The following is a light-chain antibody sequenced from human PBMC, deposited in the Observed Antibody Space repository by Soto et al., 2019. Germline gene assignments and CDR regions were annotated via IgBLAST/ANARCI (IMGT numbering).Light chain of an antibody. J-gene: IGLJ2*01. V-gene: IGLV2-14*01. CDR2: QVT. CDR1: SSDVGIYNY. CDR3: SSYTSKSSLI. Sequence: QSVLTQPASVSGSPGQSITISCTGTSSDVGIYNYVSWYQQHPGKAPKLMIYQVTNRPSGVSNRFSGSKSGNTASLTISGLQAEDEADYYCSSYTSKSSLIFGGGTKVTVL.